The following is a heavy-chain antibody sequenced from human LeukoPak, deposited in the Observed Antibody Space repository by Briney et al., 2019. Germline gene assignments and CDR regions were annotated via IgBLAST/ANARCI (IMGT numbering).Heavy chain of an antibody. CDR2: IIPIFGIA. V-gene: IGHV1-69*04. J-gene: IGHJ4*02. D-gene: IGHD2-21*02. CDR1: GGTFRRYA. CDR3: ARENSDCGGDCRHFDY. Sequence: GASVKDSCKASGGTFRRYAISWVRQAPGQGLGWMGRIIPIFGIANYAQKFQGRVTITADKSTSTAYMELSSLRSEDTAVYYCARENSDCGGDCRHFDYWGQGTLVTVSS.